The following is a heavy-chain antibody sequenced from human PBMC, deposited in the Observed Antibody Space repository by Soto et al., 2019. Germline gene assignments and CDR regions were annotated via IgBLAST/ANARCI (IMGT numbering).Heavy chain of an antibody. V-gene: IGHV4-31*03. J-gene: IGHJ4*02. CDR3: ARVYSSSWYVDY. CDR2: IYYSGST. D-gene: IGHD6-13*01. CDR1: GVSISSGGYY. Sequence: SETLSLTCTVSGVSISSGGYYWTWIRQHPGKGLEWIGYIYYSGSTYYNPSLKSRVTISVDTSKNQFSLKLSSVTAADTAVYYCARVYSSSWYVDYWGQGTLVTVSS.